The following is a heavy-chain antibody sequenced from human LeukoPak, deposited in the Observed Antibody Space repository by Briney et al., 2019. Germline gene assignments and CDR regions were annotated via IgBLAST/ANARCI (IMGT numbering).Heavy chain of an antibody. CDR2: IFYSGST. CDR1: GGSIRSSSHN. Sequence: SETLSPTCTVSGGSIRSSSHNWDWIRQPPGKGLEYIGSIFYSGSTYYNPSLTSRVTISVDTSKNQFSLKLSSVTAADTAVYYCARRPKQPGFWSGYVDYWGQGILVTVSP. V-gene: IGHV4-39*01. D-gene: IGHD3-3*01. J-gene: IGHJ4*02. CDR3: ARRPKQPGFWSGYVDY.